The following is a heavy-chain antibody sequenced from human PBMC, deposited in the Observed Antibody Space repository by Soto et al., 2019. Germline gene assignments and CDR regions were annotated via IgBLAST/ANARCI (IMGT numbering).Heavy chain of an antibody. Sequence: QITLKESGPTLVKPTQTLTLTCTFSGISLSNPGVGMGRVRQPPGKALQWLAVIYWNDDRRYSPSLKTRLTINKDTSKNQVVLTMTDMDPVDTATYYCAHGGPAASLDFWGQGTLVTVSS. CDR2: IYWNDDR. J-gene: IGHJ4*02. CDR3: AHGGPAASLDF. CDR1: GISLSNPGVG. D-gene: IGHD2-2*01. V-gene: IGHV2-5*01.